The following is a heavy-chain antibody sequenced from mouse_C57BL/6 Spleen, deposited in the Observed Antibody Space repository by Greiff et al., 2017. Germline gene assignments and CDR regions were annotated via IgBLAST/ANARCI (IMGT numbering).Heavy chain of an antibody. V-gene: IGHV1-55*01. CDR1: GYTFTSYW. CDR3: ARLPSDDGYEGFDY. D-gene: IGHD2-3*01. CDR2: IYPGSGST. J-gene: IGHJ2*01. Sequence: QVQLQQPGAELVKPGASVKMSCKASGYTFTSYWITWVKQRPGQGLEWIGDIYPGSGSTNYNEKFKSKATLTVDTSSSTAYMQLSSLTSEDSAVYYCARLPSDDGYEGFDYWGQGTTLTVSS.